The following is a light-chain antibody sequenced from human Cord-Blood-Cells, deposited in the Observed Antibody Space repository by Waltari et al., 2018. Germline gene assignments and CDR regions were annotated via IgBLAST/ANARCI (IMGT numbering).Light chain of an antibody. J-gene: IGLJ1*01. Sequence: QSALTQPASVSGSPGQSITISCTGTSSDVGSYNLASWYPQQPGKAPKLMIYEGSKRPSGVSNCFSGTNAGNPASLTIAGLQAEDEADYCCYSYAGSSTYVFGTGTKVTVL. CDR3: YSYAGSSTYV. CDR1: SSDVGSYNL. V-gene: IGLV2-23*01. CDR2: EGS.